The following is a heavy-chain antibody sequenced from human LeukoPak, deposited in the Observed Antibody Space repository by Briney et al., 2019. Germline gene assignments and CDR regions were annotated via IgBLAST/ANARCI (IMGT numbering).Heavy chain of an antibody. V-gene: IGHV4-34*12. CDR2: IIDTGST. CDR1: DGSFSGYY. Sequence: SETLSLTCAVYDGSFSGYYWTWIRQPPGKGLEWIGEIIDTGSTKYNSSLKSRVTISVDTSKNQFSLKLSSVTAADTAVYYCARRGVTPNYYMDVWGKGTTVTVSS. D-gene: IGHD2-21*02. J-gene: IGHJ6*03. CDR3: ARRGVTPNYYMDV.